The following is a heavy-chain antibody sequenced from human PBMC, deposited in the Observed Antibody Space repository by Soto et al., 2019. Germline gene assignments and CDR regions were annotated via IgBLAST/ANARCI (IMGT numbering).Heavy chain of an antibody. CDR3: ARDGSYCSGGSCYGDYFDY. J-gene: IGHJ4*02. CDR2: IYYSGST. D-gene: IGHD2-15*01. V-gene: IGHV4-30-4*01. Sequence: SETLSLTCTVSGGSISSGDYYWSWIRQPPGKGLEWIGYIYYSGSTYYNPSLKSRVTISVDTSKNQFSLKLSSVTAADTAVYYCARDGSYCSGGSCYGDYFDYWGQGTLVTVSS. CDR1: GGSISSGDYY.